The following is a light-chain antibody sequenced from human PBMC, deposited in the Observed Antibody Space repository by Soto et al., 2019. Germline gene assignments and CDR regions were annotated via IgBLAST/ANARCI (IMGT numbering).Light chain of an antibody. CDR1: QSVSSSY. V-gene: IGKV3-20*01. J-gene: IGKJ1*01. Sequence: EIALTQSPVTLSLSPGERATLSCRASQSVSSSYLAWYQQKPGQPPRLVMYATSSRATGIPARFSGSGSGTDFTLTISRLEPEDFAVYYCQQYGSSSWTFGQGTKVDIK. CDR2: ATS. CDR3: QQYGSSSWT.